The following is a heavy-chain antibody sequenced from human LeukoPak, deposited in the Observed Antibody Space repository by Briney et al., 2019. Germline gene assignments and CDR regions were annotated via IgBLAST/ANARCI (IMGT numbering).Heavy chain of an antibody. Sequence: GRSLRLSCAASGFTFSSYAIHWVRQAPGKGLEWVAVISYDGSNKFYADSVKGRFTISRDNSKNTLYLQMNSLRAEDTAVYYCAREVIPAASNWFDPWGQGTLVTVSS. J-gene: IGHJ5*02. V-gene: IGHV3-30-3*01. CDR2: ISYDGSNK. D-gene: IGHD2-2*01. CDR3: AREVIPAASNWFDP. CDR1: GFTFSSYA.